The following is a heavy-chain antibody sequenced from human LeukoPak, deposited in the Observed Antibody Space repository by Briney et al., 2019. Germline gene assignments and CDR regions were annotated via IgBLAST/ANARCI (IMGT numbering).Heavy chain of an antibody. J-gene: IGHJ4*02. Sequence: SQTLSLTCTVSGGSISSGSYYWSWIRQPAGKGLEWIGRIYTSGSTNSNPSRKSRVTISVDTSKNQFSLKLSSVTAADTAVYYCARVVSWGYYFDYWGQGTLVTVSS. CDR2: IYTSGST. V-gene: IGHV4-61*02. CDR3: ARVVSWGYYFDY. CDR1: GGSISSGSYY. D-gene: IGHD7-27*01.